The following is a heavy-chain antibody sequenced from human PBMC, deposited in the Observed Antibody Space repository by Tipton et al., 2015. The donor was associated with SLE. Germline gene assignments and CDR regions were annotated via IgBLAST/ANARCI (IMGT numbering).Heavy chain of an antibody. J-gene: IGHJ4*02. CDR3: ARDPLWGLFDY. V-gene: IGHV3-48*03. CDR2: ISSSGSTI. CDR1: GFTFSSYE. Sequence: SLRLSCAASGFTFSSYEMNWVRQAPGKGLEWVSYISSSGSTIYYADSVKGRFTISRDNAKNSLYLQMNSLRAEDTAVYYCARDPLWGLFDYWGQGTLVTVSS. D-gene: IGHD3-16*01.